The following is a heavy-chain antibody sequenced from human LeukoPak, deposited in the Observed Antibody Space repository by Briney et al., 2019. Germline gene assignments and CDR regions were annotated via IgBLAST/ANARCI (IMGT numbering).Heavy chain of an antibody. CDR1: GYTFTSYA. CDR2: INAGNGNT. CDR3: ARVPCIVGATCDAFDI. J-gene: IGHJ3*02. Sequence: GASVKVSCKASGYTFTSYAMHWVRQAPGQRLEWMGWINAGNGNTKYSQKFQGRVTITRDTSASTAYMELSSLRSEDTAVYYCARVPCIVGATCDAFDIWGQGTMVTVSS. D-gene: IGHD1-26*01. V-gene: IGHV1-3*01.